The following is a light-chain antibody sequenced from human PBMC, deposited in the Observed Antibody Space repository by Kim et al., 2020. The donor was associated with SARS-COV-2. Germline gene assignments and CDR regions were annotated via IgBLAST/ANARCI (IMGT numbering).Light chain of an antibody. Sequence: RATINCKSSHSVLSSSNNQNYLAWYQQKPGQPPKLLIYCASTREFGVPDRFSGSGSGTDFTLTISSLQAEDVAVYYCQQYYSTPYTFGQGTKLEI. CDR3: QQYYSTPYT. V-gene: IGKV4-1*01. CDR1: HSVLSSSNNQNY. CDR2: CAS. J-gene: IGKJ2*01.